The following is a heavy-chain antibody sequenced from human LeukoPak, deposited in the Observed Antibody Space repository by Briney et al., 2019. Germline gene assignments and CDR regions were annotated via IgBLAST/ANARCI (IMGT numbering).Heavy chain of an antibody. V-gene: IGHV1-2*02. D-gene: IGHD2-2*01. Sequence: ASVKVSCKASGYTFTGYYMHWVRQAPGQGLEWMGWINPNSGGTNYAQKFQGRVTMTRDTSISTAYMELSRLRSDDTAVYYCARLGCSGTSCLAYPRYYYYYMDVWGTGTTVTVSS. CDR1: GYTFTGYY. CDR2: INPNSGGT. J-gene: IGHJ6*03. CDR3: ARLGCSGTSCLAYPRYYYYYMDV.